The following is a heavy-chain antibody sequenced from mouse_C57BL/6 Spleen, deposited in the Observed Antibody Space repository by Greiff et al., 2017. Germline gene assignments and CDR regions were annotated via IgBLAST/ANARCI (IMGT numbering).Heavy chain of an antibody. CDR2: IYPRDGST. CDR3: ARTSFYAMDY. J-gene: IGHJ4*01. V-gene: IGHV1-85*01. CDR1: GYTFTSYD. Sequence: VKLMESGPELVKPGASVKLSCKASGYTFTSYDINWVKQRPGQGLEWIGWIYPRDGSTKYNEKFKGKATLTVDTSSSTAYMELHSLTSEDSAVYFCARTSFYAMDYWGQGTSVTVSS.